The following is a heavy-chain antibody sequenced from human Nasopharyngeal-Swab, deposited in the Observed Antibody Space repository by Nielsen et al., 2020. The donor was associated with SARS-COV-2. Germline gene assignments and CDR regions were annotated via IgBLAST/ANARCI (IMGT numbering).Heavy chain of an antibody. CDR2: ISSSGSTI. CDR3: ARGPIAARQLVVDY. CDR1: GFTFSDYY. V-gene: IGHV3-11*01. D-gene: IGHD6-6*01. Sequence: GESLKISCAASGFTFSDYYMSWIRQAPGKGLEWVSYISSSGSTIYYADSVKGRFTISRDNAKNSLYLQMNSLRAEDTVVYYCARGPIAARQLVVDYWGQGTLVTVSS. J-gene: IGHJ4*02.